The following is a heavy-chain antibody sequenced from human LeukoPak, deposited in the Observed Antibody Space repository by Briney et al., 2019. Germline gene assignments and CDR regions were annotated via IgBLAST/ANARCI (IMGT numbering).Heavy chain of an antibody. CDR2: ISYDGSNK. V-gene: IGHV3-30*03. CDR3: ARDRGSREDGMDV. Sequence: GRSLRLSCASSGFTFSSYGMHWVRQAPGKGLEWVAAISYDGSNKFYADSVKGRFTISRDNSKNTLYLQLNSLRAEDTAVYNCARDRGSREDGMDVWGQGTTVTVSS. D-gene: IGHD1-26*01. CDR1: GFTFSSYG. J-gene: IGHJ6*02.